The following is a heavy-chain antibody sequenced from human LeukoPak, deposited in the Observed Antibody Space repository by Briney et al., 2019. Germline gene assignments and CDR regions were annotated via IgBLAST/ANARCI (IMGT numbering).Heavy chain of an antibody. D-gene: IGHD1-1*01. CDR3: ARDLAERRNS. CDR2: ISYDGSNK. Sequence: GRSLRLSCAASGFTFSSYAMHWVRQAPGKGLEWVAVISYDGSNKYYADSVKGRFTISRDNSKNTLYLQMNSLRAEDTAVYFCARDLAERRNSWGQGTLVTVSS. J-gene: IGHJ4*02. V-gene: IGHV3-30-3*01. CDR1: GFTFSSYA.